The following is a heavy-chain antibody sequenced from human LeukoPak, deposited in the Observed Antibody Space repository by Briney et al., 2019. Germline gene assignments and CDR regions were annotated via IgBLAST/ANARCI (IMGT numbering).Heavy chain of an antibody. J-gene: IGHJ4*02. CDR2: IIPIFGTA. D-gene: IGHD6-6*01. V-gene: IGHV1-69*13. Sequence: ASVKVSCKASGGTFSSYAISWVRQAPGQGLEWMGGIIPIFGTANYAQKFQGRVTITADESTSTAYMELSSLRSEDTAVYYCARDYQRDLYSSSHTPPTYWGQGTLVTVSS. CDR3: ARDYQRDLYSSSHTPPTY. CDR1: GGTFSSYA.